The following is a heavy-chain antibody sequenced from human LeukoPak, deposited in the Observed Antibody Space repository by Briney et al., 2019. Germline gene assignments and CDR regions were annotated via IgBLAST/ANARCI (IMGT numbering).Heavy chain of an antibody. Sequence: EASVKVSCKASGYTFTSYDINWVRQATGQGLEWMGWMNPNSGNTGYAQKFQGRVTMTRNTSISTAYMELSSLRSEDTAVYYCARGPQTYYDIFFDQPGATGFWYWFDPWGQGTLVTVSS. D-gene: IGHD3-9*01. J-gene: IGHJ5*02. CDR3: ARGPQTYYDIFFDQPGATGFWYWFDP. CDR1: GYTFTSYD. CDR2: MNPNSGNT. V-gene: IGHV1-8*01.